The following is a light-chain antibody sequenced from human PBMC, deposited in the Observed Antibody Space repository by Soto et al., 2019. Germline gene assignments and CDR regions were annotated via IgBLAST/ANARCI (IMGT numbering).Light chain of an antibody. Sequence: EIMLTQSPGTLSLSPGERATLSCRASQSVRSSFLAWYQQKPGQAPRLLIYGASSRATGIPDRFSGSGSGTDFTLTISRLEPEDLVVYYCQQYGTAPVTFGQGTKVEIK. J-gene: IGKJ1*01. CDR2: GAS. CDR1: QSVRSSF. CDR3: QQYGTAPVT. V-gene: IGKV3-20*01.